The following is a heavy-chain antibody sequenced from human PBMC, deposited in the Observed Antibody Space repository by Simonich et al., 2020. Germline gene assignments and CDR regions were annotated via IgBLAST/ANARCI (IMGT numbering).Heavy chain of an antibody. J-gene: IGHJ5*02. V-gene: IGHV3-30*07. CDR1: GFTFSSYA. D-gene: IGHD7-27*01. CDR2: KSYDGSNK. CDR3: ARDRNWGWFDP. Sequence: QVQLVESGGGVVQPGRSLRLSCAASGFTFSSYAMHWVRQAPGRGLEWVEFKSYDGSNKYYADSVKGRFTSSRDNSKNTLYLQMNSLRAEDTAVYYCARDRNWGWFDPWGQGTLVTVSS.